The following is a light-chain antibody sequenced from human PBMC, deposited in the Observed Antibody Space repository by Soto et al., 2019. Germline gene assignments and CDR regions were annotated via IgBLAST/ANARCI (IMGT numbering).Light chain of an antibody. J-gene: IGKJ4*01. CDR1: QSVSSSY. CDR2: GAS. V-gene: IGKV3-20*01. Sequence: EIVLTQSTGTLSLSPGERATLSCRASQSVSSSYLAWYQQKPGQAPRLLIYGASSRATGIPDRFSGSGSGTDFTLTISRLEPEDFAVYYCQQYGSSQTFGGGTKVEIK. CDR3: QQYGSSQT.